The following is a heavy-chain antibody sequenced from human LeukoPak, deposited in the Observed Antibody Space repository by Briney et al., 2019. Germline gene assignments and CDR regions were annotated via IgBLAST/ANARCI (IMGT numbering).Heavy chain of an antibody. V-gene: IGHV4-39*01. CDR3: ARRPGEYGGNDFDY. J-gene: IGHJ4*02. D-gene: IGHD4/OR15-4a*01. CDR2: IYYSGST. Sequence: NSSETLSLTCTVSAGSINSRSDYWGWIREPPGNGLEWIGGIYYSGSTHYNPSLKSRVTMSIDTSKNQFSLRLSSVTAADTAVYYCARRPGEYGGNDFDYWGQGTLVTVSS. CDR1: AGSINSRSDY.